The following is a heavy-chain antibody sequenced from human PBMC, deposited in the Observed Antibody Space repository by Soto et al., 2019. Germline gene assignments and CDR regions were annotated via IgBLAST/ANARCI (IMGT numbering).Heavy chain of an antibody. D-gene: IGHD3-22*01. CDR2: IIPIFGTA. J-gene: IGHJ4*02. Sequence: QVQLVQSGAEVKKPGSSVKVSCKASGGTFSSYAISWVRQAPGQGLEWMGGIIPIFGTANYAQKFQGRVTITADESTRTAYMELSSLRSEDTAVYYCAGCRGEYYYDSSGYYPPFDYWGQGTLVTVSS. V-gene: IGHV1-69*01. CDR1: GGTFSSYA. CDR3: AGCRGEYYYDSSGYYPPFDY.